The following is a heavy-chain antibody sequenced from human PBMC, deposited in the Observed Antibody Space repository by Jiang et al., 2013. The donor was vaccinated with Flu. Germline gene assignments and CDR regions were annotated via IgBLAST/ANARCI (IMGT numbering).Heavy chain of an antibody. CDR3: ARGDGSGSYFNY. CDR1: GGSFSGYY. D-gene: IGHD3-10*01. CDR2: INRGGST. V-gene: IGHV4-34*01. Sequence: LLKPSETLSLTCAVYGGSFSGYYWSWIRQPPGKGLEWIGEINRGGSTNYNPSLKSRVTISVDTSKNQFSLKLTFVTAADTAVYYCARGDGSGSYFNYWGQGTLVTVSS. J-gene: IGHJ4*02.